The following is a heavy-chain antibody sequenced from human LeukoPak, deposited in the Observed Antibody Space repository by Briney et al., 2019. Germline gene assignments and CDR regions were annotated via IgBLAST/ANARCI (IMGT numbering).Heavy chain of an antibody. Sequence: ASVKVSCKVSGYTLTELSMHWVRQAPGQGLEWMGIINPSGGSTSYAQKFQGRVTMTRDTSTSTVYMELSSLRSEDTAVYYCARAFPGKDSPLGAYYYYMDVWGKGTTVTISS. J-gene: IGHJ6*03. CDR3: ARAFPGKDSPLGAYYYYMDV. V-gene: IGHV1-46*01. D-gene: IGHD3-10*01. CDR1: GYTLTELS. CDR2: INPSGGST.